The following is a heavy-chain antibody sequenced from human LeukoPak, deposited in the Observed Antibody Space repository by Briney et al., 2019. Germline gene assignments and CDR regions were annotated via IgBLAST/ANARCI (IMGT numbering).Heavy chain of an antibody. CDR2: INHSGST. CDR1: GGSFSGYY. J-gene: IGHJ3*02. V-gene: IGHV4-34*01. D-gene: IGHD3-10*01. Sequence: SETLSLTCAVYGGSFSGYYWSWIRQPPGKGLEWIGEINHSGSTNYNPSLKSRVTISVDTPKNQFSLKLSSVTAADTAVYYCARRAGSGSTKVFDIWGQGTMVTVSS. CDR3: ARRAGSGSTKVFDI.